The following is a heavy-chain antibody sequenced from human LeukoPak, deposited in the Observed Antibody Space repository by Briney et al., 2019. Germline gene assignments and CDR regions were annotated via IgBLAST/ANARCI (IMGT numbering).Heavy chain of an antibody. D-gene: IGHD5-18*01. CDR1: GFTFNTYG. V-gene: IGHV3-30*18. Sequence: GGSLRLSCAASGFTFNTYGMHWVRQAPGKGLEWVALISLDGSNKDYADSVKGRFTISRDNSKNSLYLQMNSLRTEDTALYYCAKSPPGIQLWLVYWGQGTLVTVSS. J-gene: IGHJ4*02. CDR2: ISLDGSNK. CDR3: AKSPPGIQLWLVY.